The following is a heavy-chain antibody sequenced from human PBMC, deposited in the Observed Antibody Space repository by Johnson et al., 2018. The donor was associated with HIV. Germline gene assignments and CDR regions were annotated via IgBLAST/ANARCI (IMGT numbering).Heavy chain of an antibody. CDR3: ARDEGLGIRGNAFDI. CDR2: INWNGGST. J-gene: IGHJ3*02. V-gene: IGHV3-20*04. Sequence: VQLVESGGGVVQPGRSLRLSCAASGFTFDDYGMSWVRQAPGKGLEWVSGINWNGGSTGYADSVKGRFTISRDNAKNYLYLQMNSLRAEYTAVYYCARDEGLGIRGNAFDIWGQGTMVTVSS. CDR1: GFTFDDYG. D-gene: IGHD7-27*01.